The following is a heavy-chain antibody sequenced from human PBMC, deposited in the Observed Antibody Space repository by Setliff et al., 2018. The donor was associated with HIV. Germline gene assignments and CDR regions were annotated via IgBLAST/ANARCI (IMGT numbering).Heavy chain of an antibody. CDR1: GGSITTTNYY. V-gene: IGHV4-39*07. J-gene: IGHJ4*02. D-gene: IGHD3-10*01. Sequence: SETLSLTCTVSGGSITTTNYYWGWVRQSPGKGLEWIGVIYYRGSAYYNLSLQSRVTLSVDTPKNSFSLHLTSVTAADTAVYFCARARGPPLPVLDFWGQGTLVTVSS. CDR2: IYYRGSA. CDR3: ARARGPPLPVLDF.